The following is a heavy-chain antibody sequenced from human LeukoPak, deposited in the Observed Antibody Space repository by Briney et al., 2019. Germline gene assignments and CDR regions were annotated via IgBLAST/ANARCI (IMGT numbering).Heavy chain of an antibody. Sequence: GGSLRLFCAASGFTFSDYYMSWIRQAPGKGREWVSYISSSGSTIYYADSVKGRFTISRDNAKNSLYLQMNSLRAEDTAVYYCARDLPGTAMVDVDYWGQGTLVTVSS. D-gene: IGHD5-18*01. CDR1: GFTFSDYY. CDR3: ARDLPGTAMVDVDY. J-gene: IGHJ4*02. CDR2: ISSSGSTI. V-gene: IGHV3-11*04.